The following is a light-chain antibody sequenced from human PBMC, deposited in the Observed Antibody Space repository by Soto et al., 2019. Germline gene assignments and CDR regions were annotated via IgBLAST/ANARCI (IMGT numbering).Light chain of an antibody. Sequence: DIQMTQSPSTMSASVGDRVTITCLAIQSIDSWLSWYQQKPGKAPKFLIYKASNLESGVPSRFSGSGPETEFTLTISSLQPDDFEIYYCQHYKSYPWTFGQGTKVDI. CDR1: QSIDSW. CDR2: KAS. V-gene: IGKV1-5*03. CDR3: QHYKSYPWT. J-gene: IGKJ1*01.